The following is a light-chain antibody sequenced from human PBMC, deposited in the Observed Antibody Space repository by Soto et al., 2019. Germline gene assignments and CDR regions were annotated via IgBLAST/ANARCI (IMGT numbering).Light chain of an antibody. Sequence: DIQMTQSPSSLSASVGDRVTITCQASQDISNYLNWYQQKPGKAPKLLIYDASKLETGVPLRFSGSGSGTDFTFTINSLQPEDIATYYCQQYATLTLFGGGTKVEIK. CDR1: QDISNY. J-gene: IGKJ4*01. V-gene: IGKV1-33*01. CDR3: QQYATLTL. CDR2: DAS.